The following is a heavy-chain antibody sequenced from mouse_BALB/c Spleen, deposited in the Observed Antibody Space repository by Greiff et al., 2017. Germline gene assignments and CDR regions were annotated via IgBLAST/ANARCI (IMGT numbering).Heavy chain of an antibody. CDR2: IRNKANGYTT. J-gene: IGHJ2*01. CDR1: GFTFTDYY. CDR3: ARDRYPYYFDY. V-gene: IGHV7-3*02. Sequence: EVKLVESGGGLVQPGGSLRLSCATSGFTFTDYYMSWVRQPPGKALEWLGFIRNKANGYTTEYSASVKGRFTISRDNSQSILYLQMNTLRAEDSATYYCARDRYPYYFDYWGQGTTLTVSS. D-gene: IGHD2-14*01.